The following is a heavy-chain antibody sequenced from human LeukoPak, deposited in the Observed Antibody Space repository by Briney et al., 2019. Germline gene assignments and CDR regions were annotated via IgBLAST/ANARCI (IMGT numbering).Heavy chain of an antibody. D-gene: IGHD1-26*01. CDR2: IKKDGSEK. J-gene: IGHJ4*02. V-gene: IGHV3-7*03. CDR1: GFTFSSYW. Sequence: GGSLRLSCAASGFTFSSYWMSWVRQAPGKGLEWVANIKKDGSEKYYVDSAKGRFTISRDNAKTSLYLQMNSLRAEDTALYYCARAARPSGSYDYWGQGTLVTVSS. CDR3: ARAARPSGSYDY.